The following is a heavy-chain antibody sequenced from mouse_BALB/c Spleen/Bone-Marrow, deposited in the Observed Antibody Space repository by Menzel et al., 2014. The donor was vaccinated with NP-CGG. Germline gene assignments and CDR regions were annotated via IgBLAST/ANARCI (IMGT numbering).Heavy chain of an antibody. V-gene: IGHV1S130*01. CDR1: GYTFTSSW. D-gene: IGHD1-2*01. CDR3: ARSTTATYFDV. Sequence: QVQLQQSGSVLVRPGASVKLSCKAPGYTFTSSWMHWAKQRPGQGLEWIGEIHPNSGNTNYNEKFKGKATLTVDTSSSTAYVDLSSLTSEDSAVYYCARSTTATYFDVWGAGTTVTVSS. CDR2: IHPNSGNT. J-gene: IGHJ1*01.